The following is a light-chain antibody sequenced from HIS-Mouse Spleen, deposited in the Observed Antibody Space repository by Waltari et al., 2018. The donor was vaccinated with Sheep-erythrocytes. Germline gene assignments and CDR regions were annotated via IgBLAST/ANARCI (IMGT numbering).Light chain of an antibody. CDR2: DVS. J-gene: IGLJ1*01. V-gene: IGLV2-11*01. CDR3: CSYAGSYNHV. Sequence: QSALTQPRSVSGSPGQSVTISCTGTSSDGVGYNYVSWYQQHQGKVPKLMIYDVSKRPSGVPDRFSGSKSGNTASLTISGLQAEDEADYYCCSYAGSYNHVFATGTKVTVL. CDR1: SSDGVGYNY.